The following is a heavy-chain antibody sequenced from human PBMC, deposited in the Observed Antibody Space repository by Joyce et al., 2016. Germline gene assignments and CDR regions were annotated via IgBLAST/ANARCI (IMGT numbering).Heavy chain of an antibody. CDR2: IYWDDDK. CDR1: GFSLVASRVG. J-gene: IGHJ4*02. Sequence: QITLKESGPTLVKSTQTLTLTCTFSGFSLVASRVGVGWIRQSPGKALEWLAVIYWDDDKEYSPSLKSRLTITKDTSKNRVVLTMTNIDPVDTATYYCVHSPPRRYFYDNSGYYDFWGQGLLVTVPS. D-gene: IGHD3-22*01. V-gene: IGHV2-5*02. CDR3: VHSPPRRYFYDNSGYYDF.